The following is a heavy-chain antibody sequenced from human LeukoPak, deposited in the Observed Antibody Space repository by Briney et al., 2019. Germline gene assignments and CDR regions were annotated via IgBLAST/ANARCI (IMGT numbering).Heavy chain of an antibody. CDR3: ARAPEIMVRGIFIPDYFDY. CDR1: GFDYRDYG. Sequence: QPGRSLRLSCTASGFDYRDYGMSWVRQGPGKGLEWVGFIRSKVYGGTADYAASVKGRFTISRDGSKTTAYLQMNSLKSEDTAVYYCARAPEIMVRGIFIPDYFDYWGLGTLVTVSS. J-gene: IGHJ4*02. CDR2: IRSKVYGGTA. V-gene: IGHV3-49*04. D-gene: IGHD3-10*01.